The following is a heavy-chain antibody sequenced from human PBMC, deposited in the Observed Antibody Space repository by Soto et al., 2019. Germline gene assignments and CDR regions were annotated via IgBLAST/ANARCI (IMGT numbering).Heavy chain of an antibody. Sequence: QMEQSGAEVRKPGSSVKVSCKPSGCSLTSYPMACVRQAPGQGFEWMGGIIPIHGTTEYAQKFQDRVTITADESTSQDTLALPGLPSEDTAVYYCARGWGLVSWGQGTLVTVSS. J-gene: IGHJ4*02. CDR2: IIPIHGTT. V-gene: IGHV1-69*01. CDR3: ARGWGLVS. D-gene: IGHD3-16*01. CDR1: GCSLTSYP.